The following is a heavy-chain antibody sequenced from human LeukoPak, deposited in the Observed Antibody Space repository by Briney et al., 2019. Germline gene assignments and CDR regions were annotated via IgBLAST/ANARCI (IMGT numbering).Heavy chain of an antibody. V-gene: IGHV4-61*02. Sequence: PSETLSLTCTVSGGSISSGSYYWSWIRQPAGKGLEWIGRIYTSGSTNYNPSLKSRVTISLDTSDNQFSLKLSSVTAADTAVYYCASRYKYNWNYQFDYWGQGTLVTVSS. J-gene: IGHJ4*02. D-gene: IGHD1-7*01. CDR1: GGSISSGSYY. CDR3: ASRYKYNWNYQFDY. CDR2: IYTSGST.